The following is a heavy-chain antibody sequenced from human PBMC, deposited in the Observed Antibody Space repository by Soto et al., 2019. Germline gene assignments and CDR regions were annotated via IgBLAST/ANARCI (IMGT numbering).Heavy chain of an antibody. Sequence: GGTLTLSCAASVFTLSSYAMSWVRQVRGTGLEWVSAISGSGGSTYYAVSVKGRFTISRDNSKNTLYLQMNSLRAEDTAVYRCARSFGAFDIWGQGIMVTVSS. CDR3: ARSFGAFDI. CDR2: ISGSGGST. J-gene: IGHJ3*02. CDR1: VFTLSSYA. D-gene: IGHD3-9*01. V-gene: IGHV3-23*01.